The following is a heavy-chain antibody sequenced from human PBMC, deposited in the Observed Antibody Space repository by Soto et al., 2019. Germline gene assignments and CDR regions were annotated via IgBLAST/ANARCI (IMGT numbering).Heavy chain of an antibody. D-gene: IGHD3-22*01. CDR1: GGSFRGYY. CDR3: ARFGSMGPYDSSGSGPFDS. Sequence: SETLSLTCAVYGGSFRGYYWSWIRQPPGKGLEWIGEINHSGSTNYNPSLQSRVTISVDTSKNQFSLQLSSVSAADTAVYYSARFGSMGPYDSSGSGPFDSWAQGTLVTVFS. V-gene: IGHV4-34*01. J-gene: IGHJ4*02. CDR2: INHSGST.